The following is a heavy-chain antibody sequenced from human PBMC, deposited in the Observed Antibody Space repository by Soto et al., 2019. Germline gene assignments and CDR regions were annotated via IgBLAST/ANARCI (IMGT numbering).Heavy chain of an antibody. CDR3: ARGGPGRAAAKNWFDP. D-gene: IGHD6-13*01. J-gene: IGHJ5*02. V-gene: IGHV4-4*02. CDR2: IYHSGST. Sequence: PSETLSLTCAVSGGSISSSNWWSWVRQPPGKGLEWIGEIYHSGSTNYNPSLKSRVTISVDKSKNRFSLKLSSVTAADTAVYYCARGGPGRAAAKNWFDPWGQGTLVTVSS. CDR1: GGSISSSNW.